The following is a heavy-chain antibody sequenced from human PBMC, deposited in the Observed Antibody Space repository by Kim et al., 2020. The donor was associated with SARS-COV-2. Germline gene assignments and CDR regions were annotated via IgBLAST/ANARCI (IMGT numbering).Heavy chain of an antibody. Sequence: GGSLRLSCAASGFTFSSYAMSCVRQAPGKGLEWVSAISGSGGSTCYADSVKGRFTISRDNSKNTLYLQMNSLRAEDTAVYYCAKVPYYYGSGSYYRGWFDPWGQGTLVTVSS. CDR3: AKVPYYYGSGSYYRGWFDP. CDR1: GFTFSSYA. CDR2: ISGSGGST. J-gene: IGHJ5*02. D-gene: IGHD3-10*01. V-gene: IGHV3-23*01.